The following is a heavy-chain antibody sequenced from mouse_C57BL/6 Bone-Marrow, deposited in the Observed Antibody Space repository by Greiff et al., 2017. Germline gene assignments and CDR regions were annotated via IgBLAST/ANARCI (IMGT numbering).Heavy chain of an antibody. CDR2: IDPSDSYT. D-gene: IGHD2-10*02. J-gene: IGHJ3*01. CDR3: AIEGVSGFAY. CDR1: GYTFTSYW. Sequence: VQLQQSGAELVKPGASVKLSCKASGYTFTSYWMQWVKQRPGQGLEWIGEIDPSDSYTNYNQKFKGKATLTVDTSSSTAYVQLSSLTAEDSAVYYDAIEGVSGFAYWGEGTLVTVSA. V-gene: IGHV1-50*01.